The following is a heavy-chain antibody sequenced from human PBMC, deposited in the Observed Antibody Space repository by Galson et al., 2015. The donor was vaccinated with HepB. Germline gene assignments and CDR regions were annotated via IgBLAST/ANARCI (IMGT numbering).Heavy chain of an antibody. CDR1: GFSVRTAGVG. CDR3: AHRPLTFRSDRGGYWNYFDN. Sequence: PALVTPTQTLTMTCTFSGFSVRTAGVGVGWIRQPPGKALEWLALIYWDDDKHYNPFLKSRLSITKDASKNQVALMMTDMDPGDTATYFCAHRPLTFRSDRGGYWNYFDNWGQGTLVVVSS. D-gene: IGHD2-21*01. V-gene: IGHV2-5*02. J-gene: IGHJ4*02. CDR2: IYWDDDK.